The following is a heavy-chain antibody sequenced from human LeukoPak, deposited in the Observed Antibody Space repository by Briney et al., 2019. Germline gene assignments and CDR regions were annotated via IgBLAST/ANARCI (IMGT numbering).Heavy chain of an antibody. CDR3: AKDPQEEVANDY. CDR1: GFTFSGYA. D-gene: IGHD5-24*01. J-gene: IGHJ4*02. Sequence: GGSLRRSCAASGFTFSGYAMSWVRESPGKGLGWLSAISDSGGSTYYADSVKGRFTISRDNSKNTLYLQMNSLRAEDTAVYYCAKDPQEEVANDYWGQGTLVTVSS. CDR2: ISDSGGST. V-gene: IGHV3-23*01.